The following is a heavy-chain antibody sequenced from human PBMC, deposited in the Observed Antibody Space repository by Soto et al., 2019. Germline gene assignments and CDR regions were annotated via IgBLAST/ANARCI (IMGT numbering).Heavy chain of an antibody. CDR1: GYTFTSYY. V-gene: IGHV1-46*01. D-gene: IGHD1-26*01. CDR3: GREGATPDFDY. J-gene: IGHJ4*02. Sequence: ASVKVSCKASGYTFTSYYMHWVRQAPGQGLEWMGIINPSGGSTSYAQKFQGRVTMTRDTSTSTVYMELSSLRSEDTAVYYCGREGATPDFDYWGQGTLVTVSA. CDR2: INPSGGST.